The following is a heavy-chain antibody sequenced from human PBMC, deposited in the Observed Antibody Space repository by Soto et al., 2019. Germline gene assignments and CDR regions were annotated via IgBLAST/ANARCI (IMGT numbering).Heavy chain of an antibody. CDR1: GGTFSSYA. V-gene: IGHV1-69*01. CDR3: ATNNSPNLSTINYYGMDV. J-gene: IGHJ6*02. Sequence: QVQLVQSGAEVKKPGSSVKVSCKASGGTFSSYAITWVRQAPGQGLEWMGGIIPIFGTTNYAQKFQGRVTITADESTSTAYMELSSLRSEDTAVYYCATNNSPNLSTINYYGMDVWGQGTTVTVSS. D-gene: IGHD2-8*01. CDR2: IIPIFGTT.